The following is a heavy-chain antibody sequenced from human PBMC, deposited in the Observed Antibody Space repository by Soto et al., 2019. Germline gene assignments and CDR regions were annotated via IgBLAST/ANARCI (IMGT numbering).Heavy chain of an antibody. V-gene: IGHV4-39*01. CDR1: GGSISSSSYY. J-gene: IGHJ6*02. CDR3: ARLMRATIFGVVIPYGMDV. Sequence: QLQLQESGPGLVKPSETLSLTCTVSGGSISSSSYYWGWIRQPPGKGLEWIGSIYYSGSTYYNPSLKSRVTISVVTSKNQFSLKLSSVTAADTAVYYCARLMRATIFGVVIPYGMDVWGQGTTVTVSS. CDR2: IYYSGST. D-gene: IGHD3-3*01.